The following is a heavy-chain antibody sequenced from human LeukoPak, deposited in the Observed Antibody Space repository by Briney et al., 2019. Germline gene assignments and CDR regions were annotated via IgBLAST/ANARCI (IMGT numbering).Heavy chain of an antibody. CDR3: ARDLEDGYNYGGFDY. CDR2: IYYSGST. J-gene: IGHJ4*02. CDR1: GGSISSSSYY. Sequence: PSETLSLTCTVSGGSISSSSYYWGWIRQPPGKGLEWIGSIYYSGSTYYNPSLKSRVTISADTSKNQFSLKLSSVTAADTAVYYCARDLEDGYNYGGFDYWGQGTLVTVSS. V-gene: IGHV4-39*07. D-gene: IGHD5-24*01.